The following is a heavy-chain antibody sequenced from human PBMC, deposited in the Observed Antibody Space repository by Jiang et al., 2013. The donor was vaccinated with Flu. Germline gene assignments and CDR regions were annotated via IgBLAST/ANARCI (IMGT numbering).Heavy chain of an antibody. CDR3: ARNNERSGDFDY. V-gene: IGHV2-5*02. Sequence: KPTQTLTLTCSVSAWSLTSRGLGVGWIRQPPGKALEWLALIDWDDNKHYSPRLNSRLTVTKDTSKKQVVFTMTDMDSVDTATPPYYCARNNERSGDFDYWGQGALVTVSS. D-gene: IGHD3-22*01. J-gene: IGHJ4*02. CDR2: IDWDDNK. CDR1: AWSLTSRGLG.